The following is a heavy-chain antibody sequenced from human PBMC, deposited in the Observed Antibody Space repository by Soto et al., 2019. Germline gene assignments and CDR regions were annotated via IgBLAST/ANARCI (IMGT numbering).Heavy chain of an antibody. Sequence: QVQLQESGPGLVKPSETLSLTCTVSGDSISNYYWYWIRQPPRKGLEWIGYVYYSGSTNYNPSLKSRVTMSVYTSKNQFSLKVSSVTDADTAVYYCASGWGLDYLGQGTLVSVSS. CDR1: GDSISNYY. V-gene: IGHV4-59*01. CDR3: ASGWGLDY. D-gene: IGHD3-10*01. CDR2: VYYSGST. J-gene: IGHJ4*02.